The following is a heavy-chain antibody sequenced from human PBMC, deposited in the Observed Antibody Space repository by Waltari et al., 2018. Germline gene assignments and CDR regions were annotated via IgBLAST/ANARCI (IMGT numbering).Heavy chain of an antibody. V-gene: IGHV1-8*02. D-gene: IGHD2-21*01. CDR3: ARGRDVFANFDYNWFDP. CDR1: GYTFINYE. Sequence: QVQLVQSGAEVLKPGASVKVSCRASGYTFINYEINWVRQAAGQGLEWMGWVNPNSGATAYTQKFQGRITMTWDTSISTAYMELSNLRSDDTAVLYCARGRDVFANFDYNWFDPWGQGILVTVSS. CDR2: VNPNSGAT. J-gene: IGHJ5*02.